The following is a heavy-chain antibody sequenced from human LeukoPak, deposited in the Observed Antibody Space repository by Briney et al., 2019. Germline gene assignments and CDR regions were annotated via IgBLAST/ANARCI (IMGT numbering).Heavy chain of an antibody. Sequence: PGGSLRLSCAASGFTFDDYGMSWVRQAPGKGLEWVSYISSSGSTIYYADSVKGRFTISRDNAKNSLYLQMNSLRAEDTAVYYCARGRYYDILTGYYIHPAPFDYWGQGTLVTVSS. CDR2: ISSSGSTI. D-gene: IGHD3-9*01. V-gene: IGHV3-48*03. CDR3: ARGRYYDILTGYYIHPAPFDY. J-gene: IGHJ4*02. CDR1: GFTFDDYG.